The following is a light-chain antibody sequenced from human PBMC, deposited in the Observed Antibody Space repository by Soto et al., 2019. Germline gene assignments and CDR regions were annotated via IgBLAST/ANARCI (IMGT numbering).Light chain of an antibody. CDR3: SSYTNSSPYVV. J-gene: IGLJ2*01. CDR2: EVS. Sequence: QSVLTQPASVSGSPGQSITISCTGTSSDVGGYNYVSWYQQHPGKAPKLMIYEVSNRPSGVSNRFSGSKSGNTASLTISGLQAEDEADYYCSSYTNSSPYVVFGGGTKVTVL. CDR1: SSDVGGYNY. V-gene: IGLV2-14*01.